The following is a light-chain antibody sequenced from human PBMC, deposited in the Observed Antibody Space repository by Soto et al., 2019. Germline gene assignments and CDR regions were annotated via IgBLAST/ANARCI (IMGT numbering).Light chain of an antibody. Sequence: DIQMTQSPSSLSASVGDRVTITCRASQSISSYLNWYQQKPGKAPKLLIYAASSLQSGVPSRFSGSGSGTDFTLTISSLQPEDFATYYCQQSYSTLWMSRQGTKVDIK. CDR3: QQSYSTLWM. CDR1: QSISSY. CDR2: AAS. V-gene: IGKV1-39*01. J-gene: IGKJ1*01.